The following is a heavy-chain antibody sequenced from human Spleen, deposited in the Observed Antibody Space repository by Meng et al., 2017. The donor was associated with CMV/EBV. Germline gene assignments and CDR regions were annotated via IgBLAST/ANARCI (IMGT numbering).Heavy chain of an antibody. Sequence: CGGSGFTFRNFDMNWVRQAPGKGLEWVSSISSVNSYIYYADSVRGRFTISRDNAENSLFLQMDSLRAEDTAVYFCAREVGSGWRYFDSWGRGTLVTVSS. J-gene: IGHJ4*02. V-gene: IGHV3-21*01. CDR3: AREVGSGWRYFDS. CDR1: GFTFRNFD. D-gene: IGHD6-19*01. CDR2: ISSVNSYI.